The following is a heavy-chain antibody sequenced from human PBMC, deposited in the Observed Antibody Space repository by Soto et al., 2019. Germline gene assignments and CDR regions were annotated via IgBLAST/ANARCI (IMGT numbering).Heavy chain of an antibody. CDR3: SRSGITVVARYSDS. J-gene: IGHJ4*02. CDR1: GASDSSSA. V-gene: IGHV3-73*01. D-gene: IGHD1-20*01. Sequence: GXPVSLSCATYGASDSSSAMPSFRQTADKGLEWVGRIRSKANSYATAYAASVKGRFTISRDDSKNTAYLQMNSLKTEDSVVYCCSRSGITVVARYSDSRGQGTLVTVSS. CDR2: IRSKANSYAT.